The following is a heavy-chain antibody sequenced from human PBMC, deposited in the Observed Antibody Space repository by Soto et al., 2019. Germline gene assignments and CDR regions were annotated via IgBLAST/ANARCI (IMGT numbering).Heavy chain of an antibody. Sequence: GASVKVSCKASGGTFSSYAISWVRQAPGQGLEWMGGIIPIFGTANYAQKFQGRVTITADESTSTAYMELSSLRSEDTAVYYCAVEYSGYDSFDYWGQGTLVTVSS. CDR1: GGTFSSYA. J-gene: IGHJ4*02. D-gene: IGHD5-12*01. V-gene: IGHV1-69*13. CDR2: IIPIFGTA. CDR3: AVEYSGYDSFDY.